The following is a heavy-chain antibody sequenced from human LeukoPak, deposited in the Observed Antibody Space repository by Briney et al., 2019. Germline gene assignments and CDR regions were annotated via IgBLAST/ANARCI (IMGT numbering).Heavy chain of an antibody. CDR1: GGSISSGGYS. J-gene: IGHJ4*02. CDR2: IYHSGST. Sequence: SETLSLTCAVSGGSISSGGYSWSWIRQPPGKGLEWIGYIYHSGSTYYNPSLKSRVTISVDRSKNQFSLKLSSVTAADTAVYYCARAPVGYDSSGYYYVPEYFDYWGQGTLVTVSS. D-gene: IGHD3-22*01. CDR3: ARAPVGYDSSGYYYVPEYFDY. V-gene: IGHV4-30-2*01.